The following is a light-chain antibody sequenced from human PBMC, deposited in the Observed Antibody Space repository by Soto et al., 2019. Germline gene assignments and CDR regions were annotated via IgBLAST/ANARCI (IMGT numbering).Light chain of an antibody. J-gene: IGKJ4*01. CDR2: DAS. V-gene: IGKV1-33*01. CDR1: QDISNY. CDR3: QQSYNTPLT. Sequence: DIQMTQSPSSLSASVGDRVTITCQASQDISNYLNWYQQKPGKAPKLLIYDASNLETGVPSRFSGSGSGTYFTLTISSLQPEDHATYYCQQSYNTPLTFGQGTKVDIK.